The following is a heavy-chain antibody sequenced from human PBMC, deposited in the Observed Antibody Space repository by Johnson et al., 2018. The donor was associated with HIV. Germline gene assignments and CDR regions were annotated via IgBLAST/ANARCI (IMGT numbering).Heavy chain of an antibody. J-gene: IGHJ3*02. D-gene: IGHD6-6*01. CDR1: GFTVSSNY. CDR3: ARDRGAARDAFDI. V-gene: IGHV3-66*02. CDR2: VYSGGTT. Sequence: VRLVESGGGVVQPGRSLRLSCAASGFTVSSNYMSWVRQAPGKGLESVSVVYSGGTTHYADSVKGRSTISRDNSKNTLYLQMNSLRAEDTAVYYCARDRGAARDAFDIWGQGTMVTVSS.